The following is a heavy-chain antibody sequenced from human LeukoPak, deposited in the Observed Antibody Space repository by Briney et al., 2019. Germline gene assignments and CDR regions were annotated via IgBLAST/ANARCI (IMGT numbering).Heavy chain of an antibody. V-gene: IGHV3-74*01. J-gene: IGHJ6*02. D-gene: IGHD5-18*01. CDR1: GFTFSSYW. CDR2: INSDGSST. Sequence: GGSLRLSCAASGFTFSSYWMHWVRQAPGKGLVWVSRINSDGSSTSYADSVKGRFTISSDNAKNTLYLQMNSLRAEDTAVYYCARGIQLWPPGMDVWGQGTTVTVSS. CDR3: ARGIQLWPPGMDV.